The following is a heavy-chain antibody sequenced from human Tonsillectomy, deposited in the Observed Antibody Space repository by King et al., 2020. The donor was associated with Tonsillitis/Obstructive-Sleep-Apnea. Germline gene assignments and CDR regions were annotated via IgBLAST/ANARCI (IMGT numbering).Heavy chain of an antibody. D-gene: IGHD1-1*01. J-gene: IGHJ2*01. CDR3: ARDFNSAGKGAYFDL. CDR1: GVSISSGGYY. Sequence: VPLQESGPGLVKPSQTLSLTCTVSGVSISSGGYYWSWIRQHPGKGLEWIGYISYSGSTYYNPSLKSRVNISVDTSKNEFSLKLSSVTAADTAVYYCARDFNSAGKGAYFDLWGRGTLVTVSS. CDR2: ISYSGST. V-gene: IGHV4-31*03.